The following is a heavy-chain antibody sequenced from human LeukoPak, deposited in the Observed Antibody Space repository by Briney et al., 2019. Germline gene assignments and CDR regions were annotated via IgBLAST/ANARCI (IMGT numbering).Heavy chain of an antibody. Sequence: PGRSLRLSCIASGFTFSSYAMSWVRQAPGEGLEWVSTISGSGGNTYYADSVKGRFTISRDNSKNTLYLQMNSLRAEDTAVYYCAKKVMAAVPGNNWFDPWGQGTLVTVSS. D-gene: IGHD6-13*01. V-gene: IGHV3-23*01. CDR2: ISGSGGNT. J-gene: IGHJ5*02. CDR3: AKKVMAAVPGNNWFDP. CDR1: GFTFSSYA.